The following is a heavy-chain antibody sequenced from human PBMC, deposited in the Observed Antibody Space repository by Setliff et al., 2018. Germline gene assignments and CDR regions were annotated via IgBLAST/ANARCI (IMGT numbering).Heavy chain of an antibody. CDR2: VRYDGSNK. V-gene: IGHV3-30*02. CDR3: AKPQVELRWGFES. D-gene: IGHD1-7*01. CDR1: GFTFSRFG. J-gene: IGHJ4*02. Sequence: GGSLRLSCAASGFTFSRFGTYWVRQAPGKGLEWVAFVRYDGSNKYYSDSVKGRFTISRDNSKNTLYLQMTSLRAEDTAVYYCAKPQVELRWGFESWGQGTPVTVSS.